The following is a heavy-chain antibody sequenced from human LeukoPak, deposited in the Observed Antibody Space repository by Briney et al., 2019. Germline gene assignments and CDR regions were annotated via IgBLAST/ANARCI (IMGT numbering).Heavy chain of an antibody. J-gene: IGHJ4*02. CDR2: INPNSGGT. V-gene: IGHV1-2*02. CDR1: GYTFTGYY. D-gene: IGHD3-22*01. Sequence: ASVKVSCKASGYTFTGYYMHWVRQPRGQGIEWMGWINPNSGGTNRAQKFQGSVTIHRYTFISTDSMEMSKWRSDDTAVYYCATQWDYYDGSGYLFDYWGQGTLVTVSS. CDR3: ATQWDYYDGSGYLFDY.